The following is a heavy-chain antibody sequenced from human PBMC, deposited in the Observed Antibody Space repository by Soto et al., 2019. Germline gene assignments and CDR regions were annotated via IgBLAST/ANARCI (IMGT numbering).Heavy chain of an antibody. D-gene: IGHD5-12*01. V-gene: IGHV3-33*01. J-gene: IGHJ4*02. CDR3: ARDGDGYNYDFDY. CDR2: IWYDGSNK. CDR1: GFTFSSYG. Sequence: GGSLRLSCAASGFTFSSYGMHWVRQAPGKGLEWVAVIWYDGSNKYYADSVKGRFTISRDNSKNTLYLQMNSLRAEDTAVYYCARDGDGYNYDFDYWGQGTLVTVSS.